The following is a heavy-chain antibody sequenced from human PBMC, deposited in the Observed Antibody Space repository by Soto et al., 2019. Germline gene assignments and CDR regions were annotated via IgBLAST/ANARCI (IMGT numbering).Heavy chain of an antibody. CDR1: GFTFSSYA. Sequence: PGGSLRLSCAASGFTFSSYAMSWVRQAPGKGLEWVSAISGSGGSTYYADSVKGRFTISRDNSKNTLYLQMNSLRAEDTAVYYCAKGDEYSSSTIRGGFDYWGQGTLVTVSS. J-gene: IGHJ4*02. D-gene: IGHD6-6*01. CDR3: AKGDEYSSSTIRGGFDY. V-gene: IGHV3-23*01. CDR2: ISGSGGST.